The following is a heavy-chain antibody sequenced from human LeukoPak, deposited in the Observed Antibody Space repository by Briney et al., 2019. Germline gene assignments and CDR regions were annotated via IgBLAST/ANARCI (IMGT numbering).Heavy chain of an antibody. Sequence: HRASVKVSCKASGYTFTGYYMHWVRQAPGQGLEWMGWINPNSGGTNYAQKFQGRVTMTRDTSISTAYMELSRLRSDDTAVYYCARVGSAYSGSPRYWGQGTLVTVSS. J-gene: IGHJ4*02. CDR2: INPNSGGT. D-gene: IGHD1-26*01. V-gene: IGHV1-2*02. CDR3: ARVGSAYSGSPRY. CDR1: GYTFTGYY.